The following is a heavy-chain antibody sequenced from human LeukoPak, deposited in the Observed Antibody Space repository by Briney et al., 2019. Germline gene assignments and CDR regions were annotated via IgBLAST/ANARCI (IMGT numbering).Heavy chain of an antibody. CDR2: IYYSGST. D-gene: IGHD2-2*01. CDR1: GGSISSSSYY. Sequence: SETLSLTCTVSGGSISSSSYYWGWIRQPPGKGLEWIGSIYYSGSTYYNPSLKSRVTISADTSKNQFSLRLSSVTAADTAVYYCARSGVPAAIGNWFDPWGQGTLVTVSS. J-gene: IGHJ5*02. CDR3: ARSGVPAAIGNWFDP. V-gene: IGHV4-39*01.